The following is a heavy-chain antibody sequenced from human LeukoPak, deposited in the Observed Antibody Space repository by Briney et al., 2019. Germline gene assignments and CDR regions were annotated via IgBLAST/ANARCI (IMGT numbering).Heavy chain of an antibody. D-gene: IGHD6-19*01. Sequence: PGGSLRLSCAASGFTFSSYEMNWVRQAPGKGLEWVAFIRYDGGSPYYSDSVKGRFTISRDNSVNTLYLQMNSLRADDTAMYFCAKRFSSGWTDYWGQGTLVTVSS. CDR2: IRYDGGSP. J-gene: IGHJ4*02. V-gene: IGHV3-30*02. CDR3: AKRFSSGWTDY. CDR1: GFTFSSYE.